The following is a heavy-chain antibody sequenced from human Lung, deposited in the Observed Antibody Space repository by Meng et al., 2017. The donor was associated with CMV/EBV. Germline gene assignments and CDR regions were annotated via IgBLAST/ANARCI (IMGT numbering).Heavy chain of an antibody. V-gene: IGHV4-30-4*01. CDR3: ARGELLWDY. J-gene: IGHJ4*02. CDR2: MDYRGST. CDR1: GDSIRSGEYF. D-gene: IGHD2-2*01. Sequence: QGQLQESGPGLVKPSQTLSLTCTVSGDSIRSGEYFWSWIRQPPGKGLEWIGYMDYRGSTFYNPSLKSRVTISVDTSKNQFSLKLSSVTAADTAVYFCARGELLWDYWGQGTLVTVSS.